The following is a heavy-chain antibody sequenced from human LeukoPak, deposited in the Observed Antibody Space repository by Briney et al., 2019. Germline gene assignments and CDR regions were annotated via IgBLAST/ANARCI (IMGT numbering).Heavy chain of an antibody. CDR2: INSDGSST. V-gene: IGHV3-74*01. J-gene: IGHJ4*02. CDR1: GFTFSSYW. Sequence: GGSPRLSCAASGFTFSSYWMHWVRQAPGKGLVWVSRINSDGSSTSYADSVKGRFTISRDNAKNTLYLQMNSLRAEDMAVYYCARDLEAAGIFDYWGQGTLVTVSS. D-gene: IGHD6-13*01. CDR3: ARDLEAAGIFDY.